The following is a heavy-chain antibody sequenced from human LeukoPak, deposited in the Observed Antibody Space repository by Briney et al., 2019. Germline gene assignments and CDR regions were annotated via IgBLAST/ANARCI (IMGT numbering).Heavy chain of an antibody. D-gene: IGHD2-8*01. Sequence: SETLSLTSAVYGGSFSGYYWSWIRQPPGKGLEWIGEINHSGSTNYNPSLKSRDTISVDTSKNQFSLKLSSVTAADTAVYYCARLYGVLYWGQGTLVTVSS. V-gene: IGHV4-34*01. J-gene: IGHJ4*02. CDR1: GGSFSGYY. CDR2: INHSGST. CDR3: ARLYGVLY.